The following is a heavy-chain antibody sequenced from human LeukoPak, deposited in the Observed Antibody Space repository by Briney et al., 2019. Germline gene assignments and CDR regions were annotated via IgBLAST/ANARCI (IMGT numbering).Heavy chain of an antibody. CDR2: INASGGST. V-gene: IGHV1-46*01. CDR1: GYILRSYY. D-gene: IGHD2-21*02. CDR3: ARTYCGGDCYNRYFDY. Sequence: ASVKVSCEASGYILRSYYMHWVRQTPGQGLEWMGIINASGGSTDYAQKFQGRVTMTRDKSTSTVYMELNSLRSEDTALYYCARTYCGGDCYNRYFDYWGQGTLVTVSS. J-gene: IGHJ4*02.